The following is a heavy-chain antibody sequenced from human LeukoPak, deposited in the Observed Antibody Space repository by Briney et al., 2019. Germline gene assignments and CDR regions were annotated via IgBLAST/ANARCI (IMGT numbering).Heavy chain of an antibody. J-gene: IGHJ4*02. Sequence: GRSLRLSCAASGFTFSSYGMHWVRQAPGKGLEWVAVISYDGSNKYYADSVKGRFTISRDNSKNTLYLQMNSLRAEGTAVYYCAKDLYPLIVGALFDYWGQGTLVTVSS. V-gene: IGHV3-30*18. CDR1: GFTFSSYG. D-gene: IGHD1-26*01. CDR3: AKDLYPLIVGALFDY. CDR2: ISYDGSNK.